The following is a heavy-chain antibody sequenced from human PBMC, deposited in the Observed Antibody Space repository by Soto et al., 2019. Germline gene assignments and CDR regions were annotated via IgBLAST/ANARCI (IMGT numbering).Heavy chain of an antibody. J-gene: IGHJ6*02. CDR1: GYTLTELS. V-gene: IGHV1-24*01. D-gene: IGHD5-12*01. CDR2: FDPEDGET. Sequence: ASVKVSCKVSGYTLTELSMHWVRQAPGKGLEWMGGFDPEDGETIYAQKFQGRVTMTEDTSTDTAYMELSSLRSEDTAVYYCATSYSGYVHKYYYYGMDVWGQGTTVTVSS. CDR3: ATSYSGYVHKYYYYGMDV.